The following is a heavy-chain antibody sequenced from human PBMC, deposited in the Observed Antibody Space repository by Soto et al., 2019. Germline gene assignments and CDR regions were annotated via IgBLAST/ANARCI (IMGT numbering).Heavy chain of an antibody. CDR2: IYYSGST. V-gene: IGHV4-59*12. CDR3: ARGVGLMVVAATAFDI. CDR1: GGSISSYY. J-gene: IGHJ3*02. D-gene: IGHD2-15*01. Sequence: SETLSLTCTVSGGSISSYYCCWIRQPPGKGLEWIGYIYYSGSTYYNPSLKSRVTISVDTSKNQFSLKLSSVTAADTAVYYCARGVGLMVVAATAFDIWGQGTMVTVSS.